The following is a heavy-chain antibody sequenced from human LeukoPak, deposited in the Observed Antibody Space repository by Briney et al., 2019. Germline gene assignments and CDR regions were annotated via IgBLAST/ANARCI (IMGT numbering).Heavy chain of an antibody. Sequence: GASVKVSCKASGYTFTSYDINWVRQATGQGLEWMGWMNPNSGNTGYAQKFQGRVTMTRNTSISTAYMELSSLRSEDTAVYYCARGRSGWTRRYYYMDVWGKGTTVTISS. CDR2: MNPNSGNT. CDR1: GYTFTSYD. J-gene: IGHJ6*03. D-gene: IGHD6-25*01. V-gene: IGHV1-8*01. CDR3: ARGRSGWTRRYYYMDV.